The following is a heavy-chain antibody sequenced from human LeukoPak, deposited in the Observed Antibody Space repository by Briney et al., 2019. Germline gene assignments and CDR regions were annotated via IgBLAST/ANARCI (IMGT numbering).Heavy chain of an antibody. Sequence: SETLSLTCTVSGGSISSSSYYWGWIRQPPGKGLEWIGSIYYSGSTYYNPSLKSRVTISVDTSKNQFSLKLSSVTAADTAVYYCAGRAYSSSWGFDYWGQGTLVTVSS. V-gene: IGHV4-39*07. J-gene: IGHJ4*02. CDR1: GGSISSSSYY. D-gene: IGHD6-13*01. CDR2: IYYSGST. CDR3: AGRAYSSSWGFDY.